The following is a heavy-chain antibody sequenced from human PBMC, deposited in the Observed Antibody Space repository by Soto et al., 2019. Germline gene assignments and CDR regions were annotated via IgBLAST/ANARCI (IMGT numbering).Heavy chain of an antibody. CDR2: ISAYNGNT. Sequence: QVQLVQSGAEVKKPGASVKVSCKASGYTFTSYGISWVRQAPGQGLEWMGWISAYNGNTNYAQKLQGRVTMTTDTSKSTAYMGLRSLRSDDTAVYYCAREVGEGDYGDYVSWFDAWGQGTLVTVSS. J-gene: IGHJ5*02. CDR1: GYTFTSYG. CDR3: AREVGEGDYGDYVSWFDA. D-gene: IGHD4-17*01. V-gene: IGHV1-18*01.